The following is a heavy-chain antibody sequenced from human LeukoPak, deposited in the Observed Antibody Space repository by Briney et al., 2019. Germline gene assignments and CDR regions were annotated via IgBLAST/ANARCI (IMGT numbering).Heavy chain of an antibody. CDR1: GGSISGYC. CDR3: ARHHYDSSGYYHLDY. Sequence: SETLSLTCTVSGGSISGYCWSWIRQPPGKGLEWIGFIYHNGNTNYNSSLKSRVTISVDTSKNQFSLKLTSVTAADTAVYYCARHHYDSSGYYHLDYWGLGTLVTVSS. J-gene: IGHJ4*02. D-gene: IGHD3-22*01. V-gene: IGHV4-59*08. CDR2: IYHNGNT.